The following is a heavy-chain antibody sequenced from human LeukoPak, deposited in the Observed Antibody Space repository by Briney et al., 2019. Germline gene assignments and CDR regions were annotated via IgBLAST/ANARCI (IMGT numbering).Heavy chain of an antibody. J-gene: IGHJ4*02. D-gene: IGHD6-6*01. Sequence: ASVKVSCKASGYTFTGYYMHWVRQAPGQGLEWMGWINPNSGGTNYAQKFQGRVTMTRDTSISTAYMELSRLRSDDTAVYYCARAQFEYSSSSVYFDYWGQGTLVTVSS. CDR2: INPNSGGT. V-gene: IGHV1-2*02. CDR3: ARAQFEYSSSSVYFDY. CDR1: GYTFTGYY.